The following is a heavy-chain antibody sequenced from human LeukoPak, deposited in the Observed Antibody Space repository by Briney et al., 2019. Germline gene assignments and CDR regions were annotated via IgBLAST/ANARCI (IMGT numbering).Heavy chain of an antibody. CDR2: ISGSGDST. V-gene: IGHV3-23*01. D-gene: IGHD6-13*01. Sequence: PGGSLRLSCAASGFTVSSNYMSWVRQAPGKGLEWVSAISGSGDSTYYADSVKGRFTISRDNSKNTLYLQMNSLRAEDTAVYYCAKDQSAAGTRWFDPWGQGTLVTVSS. CDR1: GFTVSSNY. J-gene: IGHJ5*02. CDR3: AKDQSAAGTRWFDP.